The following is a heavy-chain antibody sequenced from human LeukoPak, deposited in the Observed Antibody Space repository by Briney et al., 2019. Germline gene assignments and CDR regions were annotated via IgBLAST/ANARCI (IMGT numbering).Heavy chain of an antibody. CDR3: ARVALITIHENDAFDI. J-gene: IGHJ3*02. CDR2: IYSSGNT. CDR1: GGSIISNRHY. Sequence: SQTLSLTCTVSGGSIISNRHYWSWIRQPAGKGLEWIGHIYSSGNTKYNPSLKSRLTMSIDSSKNQFSLILTSVTTADTAVYYCARVALITIHENDAFDIWGQGTVVTVSS. V-gene: IGHV4-61*09. D-gene: IGHD3-3*01.